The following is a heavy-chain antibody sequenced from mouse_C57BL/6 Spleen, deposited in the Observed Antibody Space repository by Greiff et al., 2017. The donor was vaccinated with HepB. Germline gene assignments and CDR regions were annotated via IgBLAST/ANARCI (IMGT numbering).Heavy chain of an antibody. D-gene: IGHD1-1*01. V-gene: IGHV14-4*01. CDR2: IDPENGDT. CDR3: TNYGSSHYFDY. J-gene: IGHJ2*01. CDR1: GFNFKDDF. Sequence: VQLKQSGAELVRPGASVKLSCTASGFNFKDDFMHWVKQRPEQGLEWIGWIDPENGDTEYAPKFQGKATITEDTSSNTSYLQLSSLTSEDTAVYYCTNYGSSHYFDYWGQGTTLTVSS.